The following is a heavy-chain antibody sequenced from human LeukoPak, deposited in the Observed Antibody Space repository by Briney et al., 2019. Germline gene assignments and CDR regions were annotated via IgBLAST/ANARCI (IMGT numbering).Heavy chain of an antibody. CDR2: IYYSGST. CDR3: ARAGYSSSWYPD. CDR1: GGSISSYY. J-gene: IGHJ4*02. D-gene: IGHD6-13*01. V-gene: IGHV4-59*01. Sequence: SETLSLTCTVSGGSISSYYWSWIRQPPGKGLEWIGYIYYSGSTNYNPSLKSRVTISVDTSKNQFSLKLSSVTAADTAVYYCARAGYSSSWYPDWGQGTLVTVSS.